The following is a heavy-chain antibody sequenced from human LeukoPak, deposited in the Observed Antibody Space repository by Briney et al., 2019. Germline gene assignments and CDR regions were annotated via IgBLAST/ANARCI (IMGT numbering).Heavy chain of an antibody. CDR2: IYHSGST. CDR1: GFTFSSYW. V-gene: IGHV4-4*02. CDR3: ARQGGPTTDLYYYYYYMDV. Sequence: GSLRLSCAASGFTFSSYWMSWVRQPPGKGLEWIGEIYHSGSTNYNPSLKSRVTISVDKSKNQFSLKLSSVTAADTAVYYCARQGGPTTDLYYYYYYMDVWGKGTTVTVSS. J-gene: IGHJ6*03. D-gene: IGHD1-14*01.